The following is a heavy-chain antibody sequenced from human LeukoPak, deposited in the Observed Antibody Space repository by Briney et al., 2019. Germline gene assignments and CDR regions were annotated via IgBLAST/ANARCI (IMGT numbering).Heavy chain of an antibody. CDR3: AKASTFGELNRPFDY. V-gene: IGHV3-23*01. Sequence: GGSLRLSCAASGFTFTDYAMNWVRQAPGKGLEWVASTKGNGGSTNYTDSVKDRFTISRDNSKNTLFLQMNSLRAEDTAIYYCAKASTFGELNRPFDYWGQGTLVTVSS. CDR1: GFTFTDYA. CDR2: TKGNGGST. D-gene: IGHD3-10*01. J-gene: IGHJ4*02.